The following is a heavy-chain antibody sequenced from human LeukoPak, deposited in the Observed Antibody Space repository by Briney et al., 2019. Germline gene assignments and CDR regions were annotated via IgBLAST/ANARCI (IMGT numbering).Heavy chain of an antibody. CDR2: SNRTGST. CDR1: GYSISTGYY. V-gene: IGHV4-38-2*01. Sequence: SETLSLTCGVSGYSISTGYYWGWVRQPPGKGLEWIVSSNRTGSTHHNPSLKSRVTISVDTSKNQFSLKLTFVTAADTAVYYCARHYWTPGAFDIWGQGAMVTVSS. D-gene: IGHD3/OR15-3a*01. J-gene: IGHJ3*02. CDR3: ARHYWTPGAFDI.